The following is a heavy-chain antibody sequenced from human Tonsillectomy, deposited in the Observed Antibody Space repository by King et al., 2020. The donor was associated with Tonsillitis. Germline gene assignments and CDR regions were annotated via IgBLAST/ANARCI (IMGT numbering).Heavy chain of an antibody. CDR3: AKGTYYYDSSGYYAMEYYFDY. J-gene: IGHJ4*02. CDR1: GFTFSSYG. CDR2: IGYDGSKK. V-gene: IGHV3-30*02. Sequence: VQLVESGGGVVQPGGSLRLSCAASGFTFSSYGMHWVRQAPGKGLEWVAFIGYDGSKKYYAEFVKGRFTFSRDNSKNTLYLQMNSLRAEDTAVYYCAKGTYYYDSSGYYAMEYYFDYWGQGTLVTVSS. D-gene: IGHD3-22*01.